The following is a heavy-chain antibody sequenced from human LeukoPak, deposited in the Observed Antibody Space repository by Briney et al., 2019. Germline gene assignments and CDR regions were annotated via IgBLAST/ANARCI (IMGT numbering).Heavy chain of an antibody. CDR2: VFYSGNT. D-gene: IGHD3-3*01. Sequence: SESLSLTCGVSGGSINTNTFFWGWIRQSPGKGLEWIGNVFYSGNTMYNPSLKSRVTMSIDTSKSQFSLSLSSVTAADTAMYWCVRQSRIFGVTRPGYMDVWGMGIMVSVSS. CDR3: VRQSRIFGVTRPGYMDV. V-gene: IGHV4-39*01. CDR1: GGSINTNTFF. J-gene: IGHJ6*03.